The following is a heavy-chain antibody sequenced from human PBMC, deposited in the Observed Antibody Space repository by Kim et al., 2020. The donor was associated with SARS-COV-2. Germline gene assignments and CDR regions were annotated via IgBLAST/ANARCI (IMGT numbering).Heavy chain of an antibody. J-gene: IGHJ5*02. CDR3: AREPSDEST. Sequence: GGSLRLSCAASGFTIGTDWMSWVRQAPGKGPEWVANINNDGSEKNYVDSVKGRFSISIDFAKNSLYLQMNSLRAEDTATYYCAREPSDESTWGTGTLV. CDR1: GFTIGTDW. V-gene: IGHV3-7*03. CDR2: INNDGSEK.